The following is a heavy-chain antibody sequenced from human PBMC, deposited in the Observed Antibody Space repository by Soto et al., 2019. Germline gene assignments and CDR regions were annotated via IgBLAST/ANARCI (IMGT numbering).Heavy chain of an antibody. D-gene: IGHD3-16*01. CDR2: IRFDGSNI. CDR1: EPIFRGYG. Sequence: QVQLVESGGGVVQTGRSLRLSCAAPEPIFRGYGMHWVRQAPGKGLEWVAIIRFDGSNIKYADAVMGRFTISRDNSKNMLYLEMNSLRVEDTALYYCARDGIGSVAFWGYLDYWGQGTLVTVSS. V-gene: IGHV3-33*01. CDR3: ARDGIGSVAFWGYLDY. J-gene: IGHJ4*02.